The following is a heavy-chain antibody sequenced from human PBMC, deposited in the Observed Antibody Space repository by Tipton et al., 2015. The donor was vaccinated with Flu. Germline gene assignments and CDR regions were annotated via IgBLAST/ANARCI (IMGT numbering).Heavy chain of an antibody. CDR3: TGDYVNSDY. V-gene: IGHV3-73*01. CDR2: IRSKADAYAT. D-gene: IGHD4-17*01. CDR1: GFTFSASA. J-gene: IGHJ4*02. Sequence: SLRLSCSASGFTFSASAMQWVRQASGRGFEWLGRIRSKADAYATTYAASVKGRFTISRDDSKNTAYLQMNSVKTEDTALYYCTGDYVNSDYWGQGTLVTDFS.